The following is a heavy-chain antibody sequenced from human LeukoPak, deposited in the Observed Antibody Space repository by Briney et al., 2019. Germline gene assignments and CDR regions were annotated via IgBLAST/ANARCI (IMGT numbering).Heavy chain of an antibody. CDR3: ARSSGYPFFDY. Sequence: GGSLRLSCEASGFTFSDYSMNWVRQAPGGPLEWLSYITSTSETIYYADSVKGRFTTSRDNAKNSVYLQMNSLRAEDTAVYYCARSSGYPFFDYWGQGTLVTVSS. CDR2: ITSTSETI. V-gene: IGHV3-48*01. D-gene: IGHD3-22*01. CDR1: GFTFSDYS. J-gene: IGHJ4*02.